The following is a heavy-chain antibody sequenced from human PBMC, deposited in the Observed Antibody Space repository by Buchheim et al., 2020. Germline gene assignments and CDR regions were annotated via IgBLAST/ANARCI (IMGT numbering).Heavy chain of an antibody. CDR2: IYYSGST. D-gene: IGHD1-7*01. Sequence: QVQLQESGPGLVKPSETLSLTCTVSGGSVSSGSYYWSWIRQPPGKGLEWIGYIYYSGSTNYNPSLTSRVTISVDTSKNQFSLKLSSVTAADTAVYYCARTGTTDYYYYGMDVWGQGTT. CDR3: ARTGTTDYYYYGMDV. J-gene: IGHJ6*02. V-gene: IGHV4-61*01. CDR1: GGSVSSGSYY.